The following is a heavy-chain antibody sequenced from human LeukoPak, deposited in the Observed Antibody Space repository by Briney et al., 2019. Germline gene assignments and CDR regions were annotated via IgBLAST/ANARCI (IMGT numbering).Heavy chain of an antibody. V-gene: IGHV4-59*01. CDR2: IYYSGST. J-gene: IGHJ3*02. Sequence: SETLSLTCTVSGGSISSYYWSWLRQPPGKGLEWIGYIYYSGSTNYNPSITSRVTISVDTSKNQFPLKLSSVTAADTAVYYCARDGIAAAGKSIDAFDIWGQGTMVTVSS. CDR1: GGSISSYY. CDR3: ARDGIAAAGKSIDAFDI. D-gene: IGHD6-13*01.